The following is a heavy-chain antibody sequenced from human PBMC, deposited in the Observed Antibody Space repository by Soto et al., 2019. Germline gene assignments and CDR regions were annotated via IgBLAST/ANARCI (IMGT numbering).Heavy chain of an antibody. CDR1: GFTFSSYA. CDR2: ISSNGGST. D-gene: IGHD5-12*01. J-gene: IGHJ4*02. Sequence: EVQLVESGGGLVQPGGSLRLSCAASGFTFSSYAMHWVRQAPGKGLEYVSAISSNGGSTYYANSVKGRFTISRDNSMNTLYLQMGSLRAEDMAVYYCARRDGYNFDYWGQGTLVTVSS. CDR3: ARRDGYNFDY. V-gene: IGHV3-64*01.